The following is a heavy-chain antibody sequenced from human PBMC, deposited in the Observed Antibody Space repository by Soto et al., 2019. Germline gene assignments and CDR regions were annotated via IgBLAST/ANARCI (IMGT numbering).Heavy chain of an antibody. J-gene: IGHJ4*02. V-gene: IGHV1-46*01. D-gene: IGHD2-21*02. Sequence: QVQLVQSGAEVKKPGASVKVSCKASGYTFTSYYMHWVRQAPGQGLEWMGIINPSGGSTSYAQKFPGRGRMTRGTVTSTVYMAPSGLSSEETAVYYCAGVCGGDCYPPFDYWGQGTLVTVSS. CDR3: AGVCGGDCYPPFDY. CDR1: GYTFTSYY. CDR2: INPSGGST.